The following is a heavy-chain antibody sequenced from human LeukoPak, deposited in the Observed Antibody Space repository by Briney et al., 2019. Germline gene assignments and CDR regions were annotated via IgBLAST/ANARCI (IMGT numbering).Heavy chain of an antibody. J-gene: IGHJ4*02. CDR3: ARVWQWLVPTPDFDY. CDR2: INPNSGGT. CDR1: GYTFTGYY. Sequence: ASVKVSCKASGYTFTGYYMHWVRQAPGQGLERMGWINPNSGGTNYAQKFQGRVTMTRDTSISTAYMELSRLRSDDTAVYYCARVWQWLVPTPDFDYWGQGTLVTVSS. D-gene: IGHD6-19*01. V-gene: IGHV1-2*02.